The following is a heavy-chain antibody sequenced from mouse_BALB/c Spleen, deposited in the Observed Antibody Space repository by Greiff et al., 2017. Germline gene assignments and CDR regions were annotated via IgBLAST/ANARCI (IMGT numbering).Heavy chain of an antibody. Sequence: QVQLKESGPELVKPGASVRISCKASGYTFTSYYIHWVKQRPGQGLEWIGWIYPGNVNTKYNEKFKGKATLTADKSSSTAYMQLSSLTSEDSAVYFCARSNGYYDYAMDYWGQGTSVTVSS. CDR3: ARSNGYYDYAMDY. CDR1: GYTFTSYY. CDR2: IYPGNVNT. D-gene: IGHD2-3*01. V-gene: IGHV1S56*01. J-gene: IGHJ4*01.